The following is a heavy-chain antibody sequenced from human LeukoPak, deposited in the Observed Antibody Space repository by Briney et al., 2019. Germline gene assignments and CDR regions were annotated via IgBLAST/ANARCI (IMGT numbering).Heavy chain of an antibody. D-gene: IGHD3-22*01. CDR3: AREVLVGGSTYYYDS. CDR2: IIPIFGTA. Sequence: GSSVKVSFKASGGTFSSYAISWVRQAPGQGLEWMGGIIPIFGTANYAQKFQGRVTITTDESTSTAYMELSSLRSEDTAVYYCAREVLVGGSTYYYDSWGQGTLVTVSS. V-gene: IGHV1-69*05. CDR1: GGTFSSYA. J-gene: IGHJ4*02.